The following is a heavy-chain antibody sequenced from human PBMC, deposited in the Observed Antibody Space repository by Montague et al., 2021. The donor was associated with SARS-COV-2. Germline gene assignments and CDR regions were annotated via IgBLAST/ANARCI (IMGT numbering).Heavy chain of an antibody. CDR2: INHSGSA. CDR3: ARVRYYGSGTSLGMDV. J-gene: IGHJ6*02. D-gene: IGHD3-10*01. V-gene: IGHV4-34*01. CDR1: GGSFSGYY. Sequence: SETLSLTCAVYGGSFSGYYWSWIRQPPGKELEWIGEINHSGSANYNPSLKSRVAISVDTSKIQFSLKLSSVTAADTAVYYCARVRYYGSGTSLGMDVWGQGTTVTVSS.